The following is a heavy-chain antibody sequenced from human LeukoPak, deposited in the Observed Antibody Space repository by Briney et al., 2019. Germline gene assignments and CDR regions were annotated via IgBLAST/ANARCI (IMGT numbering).Heavy chain of an antibody. Sequence: GGSLRLSCAASGFSVINNYVTWVRQAPGKGLESVSVIYTGDRADYSDSVKGRFTLSRDNFKNTLYLQMNNLRAEDSAVYFCATDRVPHYGMHVWGQGTTVTVSS. CDR1: GFSVINNY. V-gene: IGHV3-53*01. J-gene: IGHJ6*02. CDR3: ATDRVPHYGMHV. CDR2: IYTGDRA. D-gene: IGHD3-10*01.